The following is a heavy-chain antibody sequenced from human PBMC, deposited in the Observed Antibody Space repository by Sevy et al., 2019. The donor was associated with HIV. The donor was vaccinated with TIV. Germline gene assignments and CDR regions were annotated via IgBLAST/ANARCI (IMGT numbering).Heavy chain of an antibody. CDR2: IYYSGST. V-gene: IGHV4-61*01. CDR1: GGSVSSGSYY. D-gene: IGHD2-15*01. Sequence: SETLSLTCTVSGGSVSSGSYYWSWIRQPPGKGLEWIGYIYYSGSTNYNPSPKSRVTISVDTSKNQFSLKLSSVTAADTAVYYCARDRIGYCSGGSCYSYYYYGMDVWGQGTTVTVSS. J-gene: IGHJ6*02. CDR3: ARDRIGYCSGGSCYSYYYYGMDV.